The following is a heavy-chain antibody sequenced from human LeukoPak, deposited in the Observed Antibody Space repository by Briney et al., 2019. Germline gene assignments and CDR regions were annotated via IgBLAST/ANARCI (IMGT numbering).Heavy chain of an antibody. Sequence: PGGSLRLLCAASGFTFSTYGMHWVRQAPGKGLEWVAVIWYDGSNKYYADSVKGRFTISRDNSKNTLYLQMNSLRAEDTAVYYCAKDRMDWNNRLTYYFDYWGQGTLVTVSS. V-gene: IGHV3-33*03. CDR2: IWYDGSNK. CDR3: AKDRMDWNNRLTYYFDY. D-gene: IGHD1/OR15-1a*01. J-gene: IGHJ4*02. CDR1: GFTFSTYG.